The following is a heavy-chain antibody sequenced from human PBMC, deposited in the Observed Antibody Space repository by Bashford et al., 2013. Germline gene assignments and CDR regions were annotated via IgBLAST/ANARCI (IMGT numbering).Heavy chain of an antibody. J-gene: IGHJ3*02. CDR3: ARGGVASYRWRQRGGNAFDI. D-gene: IGHD5-18*01. CDR2: IYHSGST. Sequence: SETLSLTCAVSGGSISSSNWWSWVRQPPGKGLEWIGEIYHSGSTNYNPSLKSRVTISVDKSKNQFSLKLSSVTAADTAVYYCARGGVASYRWRQRGGNAFDIWGQGTMVTVSS. V-gene: IGHV4-4*02. CDR1: GGSISSSNW.